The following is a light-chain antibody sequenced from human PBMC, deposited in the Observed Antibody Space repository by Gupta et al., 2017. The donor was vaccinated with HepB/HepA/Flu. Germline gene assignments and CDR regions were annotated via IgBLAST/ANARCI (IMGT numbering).Light chain of an antibody. J-gene: IGKJ5*01. CDR3: QKYGRTAMT. Sequence: DIVMTPSLDSLAVSLGERAPINCKSSQTVLYRSNNKTYFAWYQQKTGQPPKLLIYWAATRESGVPERVGGSGSGKEFTLTISSLHAEDVTFDYCQKYGRTAMTFGQGTRLEIK. CDR1: QTVLYRSNNKTY. V-gene: IGKV4-1*01. CDR2: WAA.